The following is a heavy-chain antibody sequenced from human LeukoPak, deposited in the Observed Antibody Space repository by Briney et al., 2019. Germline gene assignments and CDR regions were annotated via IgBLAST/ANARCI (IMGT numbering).Heavy chain of an antibody. CDR1: GYTFTGYH. D-gene: IGHD3-22*01. V-gene: IGHV1-2*02. CDR3: ARGWAFDFAGYYFALGY. J-gene: IGHJ4*02. Sequence: ASVKVSCKASGYTFTGYHMHWVRQAPGQGLEWMGWINPKSGGTNYTQKSQGRVTMTRDTAISTAYMELRRLTSDDTAVYYCARGWAFDFAGYYFALGYWGQGTLVTVSS. CDR2: INPKSGGT.